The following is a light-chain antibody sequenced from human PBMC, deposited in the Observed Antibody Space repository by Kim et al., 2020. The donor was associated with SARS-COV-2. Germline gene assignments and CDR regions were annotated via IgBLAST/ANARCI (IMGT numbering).Light chain of an antibody. CDR3: QQYDKWPMT. J-gene: IGKJ5*01. Sequence: VSHGERATLPCRASQSISSNLAWYQQKPGQAPRLLIYGASTRATDTPARFSGSGSGTEFTLTITGLQSEDFAVYYCQQYDKWPMTFGQGTRLEIK. CDR2: GAS. V-gene: IGKV3-15*01. CDR1: QSISSN.